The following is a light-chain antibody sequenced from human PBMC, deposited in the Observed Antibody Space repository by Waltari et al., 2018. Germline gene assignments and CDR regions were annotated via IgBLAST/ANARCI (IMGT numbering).Light chain of an antibody. J-gene: IGKJ1*01. V-gene: IGKV3-20*01. CDR2: DAS. CDR1: QCVSEY. CDR3: QKYVNLPAT. Sequence: SCRASQCVSEYLAWYQQRPRQAPMLLIYDASIRATGIPDRFIGSGSGTDFSLTISRLEPENFAVYYCQKYVNLPATFGQGTKVEIK.